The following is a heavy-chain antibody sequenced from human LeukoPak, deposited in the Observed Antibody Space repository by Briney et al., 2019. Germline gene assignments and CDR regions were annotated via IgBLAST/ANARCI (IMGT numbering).Heavy chain of an antibody. V-gene: IGHV3-20*04. CDR2: INWNGGST. CDR3: ARDGSTYYYDSSGSDY. J-gene: IGHJ4*02. CDR1: GFTFDDYD. D-gene: IGHD3-22*01. Sequence: RGSLRLSSAASGFTFDDYDMSWVRQAPGKGLEWVSGINWNGGSTGYADSVKGRFTISRDNAKNSLYLQMNSLRAEDTALSYCARDGSTYYYDSSGSDYWGQGTLVTVSS.